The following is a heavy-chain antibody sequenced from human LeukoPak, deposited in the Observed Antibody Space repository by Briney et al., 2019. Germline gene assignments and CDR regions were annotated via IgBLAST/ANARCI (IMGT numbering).Heavy chain of an antibody. V-gene: IGHV4-34*01. CDR1: GGSFSGYY. Sequence: SETLSLTCAVYGGSFSGYYWSWIRQPPGKGLEWIGEINHSGSTNYNPSLKSRATISVDTSKNQFSLKLSSVTAADTAVYYCARGRQWLVQASYYYYMDVWGKGTTVTVSS. CDR3: ARGRQWLVQASYYYYMDV. D-gene: IGHD6-19*01. J-gene: IGHJ6*03. CDR2: INHSGST.